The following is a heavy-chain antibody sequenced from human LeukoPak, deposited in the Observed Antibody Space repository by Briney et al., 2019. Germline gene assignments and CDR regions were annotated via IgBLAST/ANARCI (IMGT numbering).Heavy chain of an antibody. Sequence: GRSLRLSCAASGFTFSNFGMHWVRQAPGKGLEWVAVISYDGSLKHYLDSVKGRFTISRDNSKNTLYLQMDSLRVEDTAVYYWAKKYSYGSGAGDALDIWGHGTLVTVSS. J-gene: IGHJ3*02. V-gene: IGHV3-30*18. CDR2: ISYDGSLK. CDR3: AKKYSYGSGAGDALDI. D-gene: IGHD3-10*01. CDR1: GFTFSNFG.